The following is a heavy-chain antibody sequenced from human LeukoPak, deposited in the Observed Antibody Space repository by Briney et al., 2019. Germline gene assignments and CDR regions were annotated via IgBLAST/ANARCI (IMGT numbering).Heavy chain of an antibody. D-gene: IGHD2-2*02. V-gene: IGHV1-8*01. CDR3: AAAGYCSSTSCYTYYNYGMDV. CDR1: GYTFTSYD. Sequence: ASVKVSCKASGYTFTSYDINWVRQATGQGLEWMGWMNPNSGNTGYAQKFQGRVTMTRNTSISTAYMELSSLRSEDTAVYYCAAAGYCSSTSCYTYYNYGMDVWGQGTTVTVSS. J-gene: IGHJ6*02. CDR2: MNPNSGNT.